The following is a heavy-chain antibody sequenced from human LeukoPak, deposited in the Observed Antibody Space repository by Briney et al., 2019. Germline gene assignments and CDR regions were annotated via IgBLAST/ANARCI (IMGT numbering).Heavy chain of an antibody. V-gene: IGHV3-11*04. CDR3: ARRGSDY. J-gene: IGHJ4*02. Sequence: PGGSLRLSCAPSGFTFSAYYMSWIRQAPGKGLEWLSYISSSGNTIYYADSVKGRFTISRDNANNSLYLQMNSLRPEDTAVYYCARRGSDYWGQGTLVTVSS. CDR2: ISSSGNTI. CDR1: GFTFSAYY.